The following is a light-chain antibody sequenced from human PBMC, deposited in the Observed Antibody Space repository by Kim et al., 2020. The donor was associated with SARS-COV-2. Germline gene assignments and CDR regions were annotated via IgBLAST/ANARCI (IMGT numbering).Light chain of an antibody. V-gene: IGKV3-20*01. CDR2: GAS. CDR1: RRIRSKI. CDR3: QKYTTSPPAYT. Sequence: PGERSTPLCRARRRIRSKILACYQQISEQQPRHLMFGASNRAAGIPDRFSGGGSVTDLTLTITRLEPADSAVYNCQKYTTSPPAYTFGQGTKLEI. J-gene: IGKJ2*01.